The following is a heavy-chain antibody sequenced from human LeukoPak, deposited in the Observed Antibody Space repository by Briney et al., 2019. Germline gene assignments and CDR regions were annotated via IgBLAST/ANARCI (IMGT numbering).Heavy chain of an antibody. CDR3: ARAGYSRFVDDLDY. V-gene: IGHV1-2*02. Sequence: ASVKVSCKASGYTFTGYYMHWLRQAPAQGLEWMGWINPNSGGTNYAQKFQGRVTITRDTSISTAYMELSRLRSDDTAGYFCARAGYSRFVDDLDYWGQGTLVTVSS. CDR1: GYTFTGYY. J-gene: IGHJ4*02. D-gene: IGHD1-26*01. CDR2: INPNSGGT.